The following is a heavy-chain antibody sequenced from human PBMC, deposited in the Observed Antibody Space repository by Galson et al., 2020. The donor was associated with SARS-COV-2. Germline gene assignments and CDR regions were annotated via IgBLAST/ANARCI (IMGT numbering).Heavy chain of an antibody. J-gene: IGHJ4*02. CDR1: GDSISSSRY. CDR3: ARHDNRGYTSGSDS. CDR2: IYYRWNT. Sequence: SQTLPLTCTVSGDSISSSRYWGWIRQPPGKGLEWIGSIYYRWNTYSNPSLKSRVNMSADTSNNQFSLKLTSVTAADTAVYFCARHDNRGYTSGSDSWGQGTLVIVSS. D-gene: IGHD5-18*01. V-gene: IGHV4-39*01.